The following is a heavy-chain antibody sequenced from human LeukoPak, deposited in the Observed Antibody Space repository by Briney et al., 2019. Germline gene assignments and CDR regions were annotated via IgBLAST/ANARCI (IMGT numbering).Heavy chain of an antibody. J-gene: IGHJ4*02. CDR1: GGSISSTNW. V-gene: IGHV4-4*02. Sequence: PSETLSLTCGVSGGSISSTNWWTWVRQPPGEGLEWIGEVHLSGRTNYNPSLESRVTMSVDMSENHISLKLSSVTAADTAVYYCARLLRTIPRHFDYWGQGTLVTVSS. D-gene: IGHD2-2*01. CDR2: VHLSGRT. CDR3: ARLLRTIPRHFDY.